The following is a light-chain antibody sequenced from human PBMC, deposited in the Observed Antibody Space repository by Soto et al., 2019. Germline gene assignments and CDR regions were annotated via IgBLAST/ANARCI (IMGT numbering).Light chain of an antibody. CDR3: QQYGSSPTWT. CDR2: GAS. V-gene: IGKV3-20*01. Sequence: ESVLTQSPGTLSLSPGERATLSCRASQSVSSNYLAWYQQKPGQAPRLLIYGASTRATGIPDRFSGSGSGTDFTLTISRLEPEDDAVYYCQQYGSSPTWTFGQGTKVEIK. CDR1: QSVSSNY. J-gene: IGKJ1*01.